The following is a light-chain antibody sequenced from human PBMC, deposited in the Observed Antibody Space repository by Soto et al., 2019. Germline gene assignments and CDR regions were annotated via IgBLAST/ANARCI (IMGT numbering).Light chain of an antibody. CDR2: EVS. V-gene: IGLV2-23*02. CDR3: CSYAGSSTYVV. J-gene: IGLJ2*01. Sequence: QSVLTQPASVSGSPGQSSPISCTGTSSDVGSYNLVSWYQQHPGKAPKLMIYEVSKRPSGVSNRFSGSKSGNTASLTISGLQAEDEADYYCCSYAGSSTYVVFGGGTKLTVL. CDR1: SSDVGSYNL.